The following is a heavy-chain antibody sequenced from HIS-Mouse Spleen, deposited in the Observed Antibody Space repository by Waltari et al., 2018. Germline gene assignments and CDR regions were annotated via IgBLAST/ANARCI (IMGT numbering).Heavy chain of an antibody. CDR1: GGTFSSYA. Sequence: QVQLVQSGAEVKKPGSSVKVSCKASGGTFSSYAISWVRQAPGQGLEWMGGLNPIFGTANYAQKFQGRVTITADESTSTAYMELSSLRSEDTAVYYCAKTLLRVGIADYYYGMDVWGQGTTVTVSS. CDR2: LNPIFGTA. J-gene: IGHJ6*02. D-gene: IGHD2-21*01. CDR3: AKTLLRVGIADYYYGMDV. V-gene: IGHV1-69*01.